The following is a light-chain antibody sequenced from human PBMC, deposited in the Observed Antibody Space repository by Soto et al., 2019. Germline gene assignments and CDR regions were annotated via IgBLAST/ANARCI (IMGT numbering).Light chain of an antibody. Sequence: EILLTQSPATLSVSPGERATLSCRTSQSVSSNFAWYQQKPGQAPRLLIYDASTRATGIPTRFSGSGSGTEITLPINSLQSEDFAVYYCQHYNNWPLYTFGQGTKLEIK. CDR1: QSVSSN. J-gene: IGKJ2*01. CDR2: DAS. V-gene: IGKV3-15*01. CDR3: QHYNNWPLYT.